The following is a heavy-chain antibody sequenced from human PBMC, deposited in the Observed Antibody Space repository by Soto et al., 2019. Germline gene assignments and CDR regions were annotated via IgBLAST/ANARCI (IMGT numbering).Heavy chain of an antibody. J-gene: IGHJ3*02. V-gene: IGHV4-4*02. Sequence: SETLSLTCAVSGGSISSSNWWSWVRQPPGKGLEWIGEIYHSGSTNYNPSLKSRVTISADKSISTAYLQWSSLKASDTAMYYCARLQYSSGPYLIWGQGTMVTVSS. CDR2: IYHSGST. D-gene: IGHD6-19*01. CDR1: GGSISSSNW. CDR3: ARLQYSSGPYLI.